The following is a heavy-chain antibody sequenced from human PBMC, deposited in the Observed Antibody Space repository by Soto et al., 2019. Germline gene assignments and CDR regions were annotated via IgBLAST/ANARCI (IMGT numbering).Heavy chain of an antibody. CDR1: GGSISSYY. CDR3: ARADFGGSYLFDY. CDR2: IYYSGST. J-gene: IGHJ4*02. Sequence: SSETLSLTCTVSGGSISSYYWSWIRQPPGKGLEWIGYIYYSGSTNYNPSLKSRVTISVDTSKNQFSLKLSSVTAADTAVYYCARADFGGSYLFDYWGQGTLVTVSS. V-gene: IGHV4-59*01. D-gene: IGHD1-26*01.